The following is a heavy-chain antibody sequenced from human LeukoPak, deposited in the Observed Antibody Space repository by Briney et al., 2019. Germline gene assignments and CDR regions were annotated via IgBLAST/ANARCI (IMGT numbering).Heavy chain of an antibody. V-gene: IGHV3-23*01. CDR1: GFTFSSYA. J-gene: IGHJ6*03. D-gene: IGHD2-2*01. CDR2: ISGSGGST. CDR3: ARSVGIVVVPDSGYYYYMDV. Sequence: GGSLRLSCAASGFTFSSYAMSWVRQAPGKGLEWVSAISGSGGSTYYADSVKGRFTISRDNSKNTLYLQMNSLRAEDTAVYYCARSVGIVVVPDSGYYYYMDVWGKGTTVTVSS.